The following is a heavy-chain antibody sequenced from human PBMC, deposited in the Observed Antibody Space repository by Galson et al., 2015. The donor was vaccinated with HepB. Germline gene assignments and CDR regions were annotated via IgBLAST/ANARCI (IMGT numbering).Heavy chain of an antibody. CDR3: ARDGVAATSRVDY. Sequence: SLRLSCAASGFRFSDYYMAWIRQAPGKGLEWISYISTSSDYTNYADSVKGRFTISRDNAQNSLFLQMKSLRAEDTAVYYCARDGVAATSRVDYWGQGTLVTVSS. J-gene: IGHJ4*02. CDR2: ISTSSDYT. CDR1: GFRFSDYY. V-gene: IGHV3-11*06. D-gene: IGHD6-13*01.